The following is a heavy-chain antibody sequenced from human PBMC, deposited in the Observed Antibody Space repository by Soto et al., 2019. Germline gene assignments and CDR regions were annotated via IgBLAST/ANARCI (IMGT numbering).Heavy chain of an antibody. CDR2: IYYSGST. V-gene: IGHV4-59*01. D-gene: IGHD3-3*01. CDR1: GGSISSYY. CDR3: ARYRDDFWSGYFRWFDP. J-gene: IGHJ5*02. Sequence: ETLSLTCTVSGGSISSYYWSWIRQPPGKGLEWIGYIYYSGSTNYNPSLKSRVTISVDTSKNQFSLKLSSVTAADTAVYYCARYRDDFWSGYFRWFDPWGQGTLVTVSS.